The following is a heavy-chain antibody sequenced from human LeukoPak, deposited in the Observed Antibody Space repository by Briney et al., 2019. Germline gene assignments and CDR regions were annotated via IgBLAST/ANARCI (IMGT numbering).Heavy chain of an antibody. CDR1: GFTFDESA. Sequence: GGSLRLSCAASGFTFDESAMHWVRQAPGRGLEWVSGISWDSKSIIYADSMKGRFTISRDNAKNSLYLQMNSLRAEDTAFYYCAKAVAAPGAFDIWGRGTVVIVSS. CDR2: ISWDSKSI. D-gene: IGHD6-19*01. V-gene: IGHV3-9*01. CDR3: AKAVAAPGAFDI. J-gene: IGHJ3*02.